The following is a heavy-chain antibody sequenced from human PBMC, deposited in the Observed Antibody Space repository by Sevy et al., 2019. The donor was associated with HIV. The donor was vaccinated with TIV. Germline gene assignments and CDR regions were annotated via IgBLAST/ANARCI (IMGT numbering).Heavy chain of an antibody. J-gene: IGHJ6*02. CDR3: AKGDRNFYGMDV. D-gene: IGHD2-15*01. CDR2: ISGSGGST. CDR1: GFIFSTYT. V-gene: IGHV3-23*01. Sequence: GGSLRLSCAASGFIFSTYTMTWVRQAPGKGLEWVSGISGSGGSTYYADSLKGRFTIFRDNSKNSVYLQMNSLRAEDTAVYYCAKGDRNFYGMDVWGQGTTVTVSS.